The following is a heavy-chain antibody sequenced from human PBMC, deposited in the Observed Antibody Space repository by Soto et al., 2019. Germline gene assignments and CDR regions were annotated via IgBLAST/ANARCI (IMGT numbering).Heavy chain of an antibody. J-gene: IGHJ4*02. D-gene: IGHD3-10*01. CDR2: ISHSGST. CDR3: ARGRITPLVRGINRLALFDY. CDR1: NGSFSPYY. V-gene: IGHV4-34*01. Sequence: PSETLSLTCAVFNGSFSPYYWTWIRQPPGKGLEWIGEISHSGSTHYIPALKSRLTISVDTSKTQVSLNLKSVTAADTAVYYCARGRITPLVRGINRLALFDYWGQGTLVTVSS.